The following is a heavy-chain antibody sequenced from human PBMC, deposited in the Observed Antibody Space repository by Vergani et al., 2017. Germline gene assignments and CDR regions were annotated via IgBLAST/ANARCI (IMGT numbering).Heavy chain of an antibody. CDR1: GYSISSGYY. CDR3: ARDRRSNYVRLYGMDV. D-gene: IGHD4-11*01. Sequence: QVQLQESGPGLVKPSETLSLTCAVSGYSISSGYYWGWIRQPPGKGLEWIGSIYHSGSTYYNPSLKSRVTISVDTSKNQFSLKLSSVTAADTAVYYCARDRRSNYVRLYGMDVGGQGTTVTVSS. J-gene: IGHJ6*02. CDR2: IYHSGST. V-gene: IGHV4-38-2*02.